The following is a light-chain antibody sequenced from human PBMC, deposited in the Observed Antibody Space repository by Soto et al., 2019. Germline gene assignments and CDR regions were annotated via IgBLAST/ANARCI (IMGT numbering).Light chain of an antibody. CDR2: DDS. J-gene: IGLJ3*02. CDR3: QVWDSSSDHRV. CDR1: NIGSKG. Sequence: SYELTQPPSVSVAPGQTARITCGGNNIGSKGVHWYQQKQGQAPVLVVHDDSDRPSGIPERLSGSNSGNTATLSISRVEAGDEADYYCQVWDSSSDHRVFGGGTKLTVL. V-gene: IGLV3-21*02.